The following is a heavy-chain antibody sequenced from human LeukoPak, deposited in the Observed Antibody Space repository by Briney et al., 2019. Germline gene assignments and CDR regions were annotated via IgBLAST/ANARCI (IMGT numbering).Heavy chain of an antibody. Sequence: GGSLRLSCAASGFTFSSYAMSWVRQAPGKGLEWVSAISGIGGSTYYTDSVKGRFTISRDNSKNTLYLQMNSLRAEDTAVYYCAKGWTGYHPPYYFDYWGQGTLVTVSS. J-gene: IGHJ4*02. CDR1: GFTFSSYA. CDR2: ISGIGGST. V-gene: IGHV3-23*01. CDR3: AKGWTGYHPPYYFDY. D-gene: IGHD3/OR15-3a*01.